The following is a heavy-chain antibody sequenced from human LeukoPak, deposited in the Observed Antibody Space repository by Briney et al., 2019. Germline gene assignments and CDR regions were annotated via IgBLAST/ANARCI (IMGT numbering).Heavy chain of an antibody. D-gene: IGHD3-22*01. CDR2: IRRDGNEK. Sequence: GGSLRLSCAASGFTFSTYWMSWVRQAPGKGLEWVANIRRDGNEKHYVESMEGRFIITRDNAKNSLYLEMDSLRVEDTAVYFCARHRDSDISGSSAGLDYWGQGTLVTVSS. CDR3: ARHRDSDISGSSAGLDY. CDR1: GFTFSTYW. J-gene: IGHJ4*02. V-gene: IGHV3-7*01.